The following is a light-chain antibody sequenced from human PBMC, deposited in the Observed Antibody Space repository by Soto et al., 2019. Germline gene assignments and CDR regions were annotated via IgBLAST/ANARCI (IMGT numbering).Light chain of an antibody. CDR1: QSISYW. CDR3: QQYNTFQT. Sequence: DIQMTQSPSTLSASVGDRVTITCRASQSISYWLAWYQQKPGKAPKLLIYKASSLQSGVPSRFSGRGSGTEFSITISSLQPDDFATYYCQQYNTFQTFGQGTKVEIK. V-gene: IGKV1-5*03. CDR2: KAS. J-gene: IGKJ1*01.